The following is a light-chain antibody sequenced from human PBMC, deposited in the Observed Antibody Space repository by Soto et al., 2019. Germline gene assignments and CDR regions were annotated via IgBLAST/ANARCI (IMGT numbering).Light chain of an antibody. V-gene: IGKV1-39*01. CDR2: AAS. J-gene: IGKJ5*01. Sequence: DIQMTQSPSSLSASVGDTVTITCRASQRISTYLNWYQQKPGRAPKLVISAASSLQSGVPTRFSGDGSGTDFTLTISSLQPEDVATYFCQQSSSTLGTFGQGTRLEIK. CDR3: QQSSSTLGT. CDR1: QRISTY.